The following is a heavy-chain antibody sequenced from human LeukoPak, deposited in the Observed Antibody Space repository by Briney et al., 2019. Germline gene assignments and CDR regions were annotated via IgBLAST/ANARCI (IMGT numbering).Heavy chain of an antibody. V-gene: IGHV3-11*04. CDR1: GFTFNNYY. Sequence: PGGSLRLSCAASGFTFNNYYMAWIRQAPGKGLEWLSSIGPNGGAIYYADSVKGRFTISRDNAKSSLYLQMTSLKAGDTAVYYCARGLFVAGSFFDSWGQRTLVTVSS. CDR2: IGPNGGAI. J-gene: IGHJ4*02. D-gene: IGHD1-26*01. CDR3: ARGLFVAGSFFDS.